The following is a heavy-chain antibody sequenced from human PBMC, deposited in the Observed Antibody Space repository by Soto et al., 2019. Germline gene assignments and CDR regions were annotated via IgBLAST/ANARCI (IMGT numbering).Heavy chain of an antibody. J-gene: IGHJ6*02. CDR1: GGSFSGYY. D-gene: IGHD3-22*01. V-gene: IGHV4-34*01. CDR2: INHSGST. Sequence: SETLSLTCAVYGGSFSGYYLSWIRQPPGKGLEWIGEINHSGSTNYNPSLKSRVTISVDTSKNQFSLKLSSVTAADTAVYYCARGPPTYYYDSSGYSPLWYGMDVWGQGTTVTVSS. CDR3: ARGPPTYYYDSSGYSPLWYGMDV.